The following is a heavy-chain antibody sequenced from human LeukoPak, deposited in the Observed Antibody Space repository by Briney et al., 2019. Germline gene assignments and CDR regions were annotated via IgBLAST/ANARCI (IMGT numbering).Heavy chain of an antibody. CDR1: GFTFSLRG. CDR2: ISYDGSDK. V-gene: IGHV3-30*03. D-gene: IGHD2-2*01. CDR3: ARDHCTDTSCYENY. J-gene: IGHJ4*02. Sequence: GTSLRLSCAASGFTFSLRGIHWVRQAPGKGLEWVAVISYDGSDKYYADSVKGRFTISRDNSKNTLYLQMNSLRPEDTAVYYCARDHCTDTSCYENYWGQGTLVTVSS.